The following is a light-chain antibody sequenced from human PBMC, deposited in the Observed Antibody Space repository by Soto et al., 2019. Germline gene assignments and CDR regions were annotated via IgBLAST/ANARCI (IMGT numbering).Light chain of an antibody. CDR1: QPLNNN. V-gene: IGKV3-15*01. J-gene: IGKJ5*01. Sequence: DIVMPQSPATLSVSPGDRATLSCRAGQPLNNNVAWYQHKPGQAPRLLIYGASTRATGISARFSGSGSGTEFTLTISSLQSEDFAVYYCQQYEKWPPSITFGQGTRLEIK. CDR3: QQYEKWPPSIT. CDR2: GAS.